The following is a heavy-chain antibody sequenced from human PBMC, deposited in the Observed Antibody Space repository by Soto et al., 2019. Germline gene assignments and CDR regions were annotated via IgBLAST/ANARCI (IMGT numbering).Heavy chain of an antibody. Sequence: EVQLVESGGGLVQPGGSLRLSCAAPGFTFSDYYVDWVRQAPGKGLEWVARSRNRANSYTTEYGASVKGRFTISRDDSKSSLYLQMNSLKNEDTAVYYCASSWGHYRYFDYWGQGALVTVSS. D-gene: IGHD3-3*01. CDR2: SRNRANSYTT. CDR3: ASSWGHYRYFDY. V-gene: IGHV3-72*01. J-gene: IGHJ4*02. CDR1: GFTFSDYY.